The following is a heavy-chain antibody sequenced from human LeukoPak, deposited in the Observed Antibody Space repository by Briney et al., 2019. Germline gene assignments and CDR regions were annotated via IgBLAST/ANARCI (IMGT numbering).Heavy chain of an antibody. CDR2: IYSGGST. CDR3: ARVQRELMWYYFDY. Sequence: GGSLRLSCAASGFIVSSNYMSWVRQAPGKGLEWVSVIYSGGSTYYADSVKGRFTISRHNSKNTLYLQMNSLRAEDTALYYCARVQRELMWYYFDYWGQGTLVTVSS. V-gene: IGHV3-53*04. CDR1: GFIVSSNY. J-gene: IGHJ4*02. D-gene: IGHD1-1*01.